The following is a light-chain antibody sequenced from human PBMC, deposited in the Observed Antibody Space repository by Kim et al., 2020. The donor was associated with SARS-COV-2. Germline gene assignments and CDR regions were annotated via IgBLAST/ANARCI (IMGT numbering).Light chain of an antibody. J-gene: IGLJ3*02. CDR3: QSYDSSNPWV. CDR2: EDN. CDR1: SGSIASND. V-gene: IGLV6-57*03. Sequence: KTVTSSGTRSSGSIASNDVQWYQQRPGSAPTTVIYEDNQRPSGVPDRFSGSIDSSSNSASLTISGLKTEDEADYYCQSYDSSNPWVFGGGTQLTVL.